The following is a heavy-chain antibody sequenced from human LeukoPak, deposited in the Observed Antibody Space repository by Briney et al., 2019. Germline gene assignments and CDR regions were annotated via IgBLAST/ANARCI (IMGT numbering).Heavy chain of an antibody. V-gene: IGHV3-21*01. J-gene: IGHJ4*02. CDR3: VREAAATLFDY. D-gene: IGHD1-26*01. CDR2: ISSSSRDV. Sequence: PGGSLRLSCAASGFTFSSCTMNWVRQAPGKGLEWVAAISSSSRDVFYADSVKGRFSISRDNTQNSLSLRMNSLRAEDTAVYYCVREAAATLFDYWGQGTLVTVSS. CDR1: GFTFSSCT.